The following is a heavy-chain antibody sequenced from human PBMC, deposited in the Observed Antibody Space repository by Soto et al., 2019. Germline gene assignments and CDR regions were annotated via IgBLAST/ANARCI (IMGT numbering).Heavy chain of an antibody. CDR2: ISYDGSNK. J-gene: IGHJ6*02. D-gene: IGHD6-25*01. CDR1: GFTFSSYG. CDR3: AKDRRPTYYCGMDV. V-gene: IGHV3-30*18. Sequence: QVQLVESGGGVVQPGRSLRLSCAASGFTFSSYGMHWVRQAPGKGLEWVAVISYDGSNKYYADSVKGGFTISRDNSKNTLYLQMSSLRAEDTAVYYCAKDRRPTYYCGMDVWGQGTTVTVSS.